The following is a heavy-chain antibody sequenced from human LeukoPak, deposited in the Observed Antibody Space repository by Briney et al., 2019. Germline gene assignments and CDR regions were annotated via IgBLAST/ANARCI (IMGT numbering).Heavy chain of an antibody. V-gene: IGHV1-8*01. Sequence: ASVKVSCKASGYTFTSYDINCVRQATGQGLECMGWMNPDSGNTGYAQKFQGRVTMTRNTSISTAYVELSSLRYEDTAVYYCALGGYRSTTFDYWGQGTLVTVSS. CDR3: ALGGYRSTTFDY. J-gene: IGHJ4*02. CDR1: GYTFTSYD. D-gene: IGHD3-16*02. CDR2: MNPDSGNT.